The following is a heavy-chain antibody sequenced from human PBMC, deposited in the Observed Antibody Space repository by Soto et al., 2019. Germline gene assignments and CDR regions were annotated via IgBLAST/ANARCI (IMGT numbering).Heavy chain of an antibody. V-gene: IGHV4-34*01. CDR3: AGNLVHFQH. CDR1: GGSFIDYY. Sequence: PSETLSLTYAVYGGSFIDYYWTWIRQPPGKGLEWIGEINHSGNTNYNPSLKSRVTISVDTSKNQFSLKLSSVTAADAAVYYCAGNLVHFQHWGQGTLVTVSS. J-gene: IGHJ1*01. CDR2: INHSGNT.